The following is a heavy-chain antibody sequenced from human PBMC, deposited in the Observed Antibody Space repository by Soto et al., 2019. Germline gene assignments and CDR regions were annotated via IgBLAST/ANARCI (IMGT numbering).Heavy chain of an antibody. CDR2: IYYSGST. Sequence: SETLSLTCTVSGGSISSYYWSWIRQPPGKGLEWIGYIYYSGSTNYNPSLKSRVTISVDTSKNQFSLKLSSVTAADTAVYYCARETGADNGDRRFDYWGQGTLVTVSS. CDR3: ARETGADNGDRRFDY. V-gene: IGHV4-59*01. J-gene: IGHJ4*02. CDR1: GGSISSYY. D-gene: IGHD4-17*01.